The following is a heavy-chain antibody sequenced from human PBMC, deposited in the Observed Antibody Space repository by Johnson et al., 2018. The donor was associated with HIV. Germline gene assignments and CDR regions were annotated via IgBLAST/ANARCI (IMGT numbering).Heavy chain of an antibody. D-gene: IGHD4-23*01. CDR2: ISYDGSNK. CDR3: AKVGATVITPRGEAFDI. J-gene: IGHJ3*02. Sequence: HWVRQAPGKGLEWVAVISYDGSNKYYADSVKGRFTISRDNSKNTLYLQMNSLRAEDTAVYYCAKVGATVITPRGEAFDIWGQGTMVTVSS. V-gene: IGHV3-30*18.